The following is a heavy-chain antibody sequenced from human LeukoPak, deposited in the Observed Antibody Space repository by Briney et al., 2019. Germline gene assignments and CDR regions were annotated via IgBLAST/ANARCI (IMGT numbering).Heavy chain of an antibody. CDR2: IYSGGST. CDR1: GFTVSSNY. D-gene: IGHD3-22*01. Sequence: GSLRLSCAASGFTVSSNYMSWVRQAPGKGLEWVSVIYSGGSTYYADSVKGRFTISRDNSKNTLYLQMNSLRAEDTAAYYCARVGEGWLFGVDYWGQGTLVTVSS. J-gene: IGHJ4*02. V-gene: IGHV3-66*01. CDR3: ARVGEGWLFGVDY.